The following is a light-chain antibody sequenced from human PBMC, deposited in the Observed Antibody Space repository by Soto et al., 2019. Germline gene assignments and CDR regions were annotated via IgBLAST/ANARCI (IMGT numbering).Light chain of an antibody. CDR2: GAS. CDR3: QQYGSSSWT. J-gene: IGKJ1*01. Sequence: EIVLTQSPGTLSLSPGERATLSCRASQSVSSSYLAWYQQKPGQPTRLLIYGASSRATGIPDRFSGSGSGTDFTLTISRLEPEDFAVYYCQQYGSSSWTFGQGTKVDIK. CDR1: QSVSSSY. V-gene: IGKV3-20*01.